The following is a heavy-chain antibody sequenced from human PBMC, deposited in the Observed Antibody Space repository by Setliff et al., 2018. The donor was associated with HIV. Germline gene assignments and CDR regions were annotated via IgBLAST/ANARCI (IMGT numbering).Heavy chain of an antibody. CDR3: TREPPHSISWYGRFDF. V-gene: IGHV3-49*04. Sequence: PGGSLRLSCTASGFTFGDYTMSWVRQAPGKGLEWVGFIRSEVYGGTTEYAASVKGRFTISRDDSKSIAYLQMKSLKIEDTAVYYCTREPPHSISWYGRFDFWGQGTLVTVS. CDR1: GFTFGDYT. J-gene: IGHJ4*02. CDR2: IRSEVYGGTT. D-gene: IGHD6-13*01.